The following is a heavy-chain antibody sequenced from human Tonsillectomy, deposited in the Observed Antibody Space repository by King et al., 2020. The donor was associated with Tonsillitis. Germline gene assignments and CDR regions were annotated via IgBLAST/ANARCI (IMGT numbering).Heavy chain of an antibody. CDR2: ISYDGSNK. CDR3: ARDGYGSVQHYLYFDL. D-gene: IGHD3-10*01. Sequence: VQLVESGGGVVQPGRSLRLSCAASGFTFSSYAMHWVRQAPGKGLEWVALISYDGSNKYYADSVKGRFTISRDNSKNTLYLQMNSLRAEDTAVYYCARDGYGSVQHYLYFDLWGRGTLVTVSS. V-gene: IGHV3-30-3*01. CDR1: GFTFSSYA. J-gene: IGHJ2*01.